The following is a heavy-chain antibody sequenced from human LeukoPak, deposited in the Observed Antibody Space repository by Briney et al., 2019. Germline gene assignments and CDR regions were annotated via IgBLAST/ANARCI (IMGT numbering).Heavy chain of an antibody. J-gene: IGHJ4*02. CDR1: GFTFSSYS. CDR3: ASASMRYNWNDGHGY. D-gene: IGHD1-20*01. Sequence: GGSLRLSCAASGFTFSSYSMNWLRQAPGKGLECVSSISSSSSYIYYEDSVKGRFTISTENAKNSMYLQMNRLRAEDTAVYYSASASMRYNWNDGHGYWGQGTLVTVSS. CDR2: ISSSSSYI. V-gene: IGHV3-21*01.